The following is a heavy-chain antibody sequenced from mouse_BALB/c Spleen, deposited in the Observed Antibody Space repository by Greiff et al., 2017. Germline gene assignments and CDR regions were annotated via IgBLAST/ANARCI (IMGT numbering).Heavy chain of an antibody. D-gene: IGHD2-10*02. V-gene: IGHV5-17*02. Sequence: EVQLVESGGGLVQPGGSRKLSCAASGFTFSSFGMHWVRQAPEKGLEWVAYISSGSSTIYYADTVKGRFTISRDNPKNTLFLQMTSLRSEDTAMYYCAKPYGNYFYFDYWGQGTTLTVSS. CDR1: GFTFSSFG. CDR2: ISSGSSTI. CDR3: AKPYGNYFYFDY. J-gene: IGHJ2*01.